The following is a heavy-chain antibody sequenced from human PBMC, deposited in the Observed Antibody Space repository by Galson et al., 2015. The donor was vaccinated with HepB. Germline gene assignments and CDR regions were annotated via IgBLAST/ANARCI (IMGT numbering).Heavy chain of an antibody. J-gene: IGHJ3*02. CDR3: ARGSRLGEAGKDAFDI. Sequence: QSGAEVIKPGASVKVSCKASGSTFTSYGISWVRQAPGQGLEWMGWISAYNGNTNYAQKLQGRVTMTTDTSTSTAYMELRSLRSDDTAVYYCARGSRLGEAGKDAFDIWGQGTMVTVSS. V-gene: IGHV1-18*01. D-gene: IGHD3-16*01. CDR1: GSTFTSYG. CDR2: ISAYNGNT.